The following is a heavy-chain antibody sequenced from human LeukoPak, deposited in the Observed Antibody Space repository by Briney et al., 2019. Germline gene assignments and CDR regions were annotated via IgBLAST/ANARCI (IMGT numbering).Heavy chain of an antibody. CDR2: MDNSGST. V-gene: IGHV4-59*01. CDR3: ATWVTVVYAFDI. J-gene: IGHJ3*02. CDR1: GASISSYY. Sequence: ASETLSLTCTVSGASISSYYWNWLRQPPGKGLEWIGYMDNSGSTNYNPPLKSRVTISADTSKNQFSLRLSSVTAADTAVYYCATWVTVVYAFDIWGQGTMVTVSS. D-gene: IGHD2-15*01.